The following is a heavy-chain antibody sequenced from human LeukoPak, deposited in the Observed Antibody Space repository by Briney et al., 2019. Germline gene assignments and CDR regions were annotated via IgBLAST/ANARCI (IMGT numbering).Heavy chain of an antibody. Sequence: ASVKVSCKASGYTFTDYYIHWVRQAPGQGLEWMAWMNPKRGDTRYAQKFQGRVTMTRDTSISTAYMELSRLRFDDTAVYYCARNKEGKSLDYGGQGTRGTVSS. CDR3: ARNKEGKSLDY. V-gene: IGHV1-2*02. J-gene: IGHJ4*02. CDR1: GYTFTDYY. CDR2: MNPKRGDT.